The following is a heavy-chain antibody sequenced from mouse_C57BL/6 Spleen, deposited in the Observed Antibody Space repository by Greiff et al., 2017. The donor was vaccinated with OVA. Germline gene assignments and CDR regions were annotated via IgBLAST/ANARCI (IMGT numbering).Heavy chain of an antibody. Sequence: VQLQQSGAELVKPGASVKLSCKASGYTFTEYTIHWVKQRSGQGLEWIGWFYPGSGSTKYNEKFKDKATLTVDTSSSPDYMELSRLTSEDSAVYCCARHACSGWLAYWGQGTLVTVSA. J-gene: IGHJ3*01. CDR2: FYPGSGST. CDR1: GYTFTEYT. D-gene: IGHD3-2*02. V-gene: IGHV1-62-2*01. CDR3: ARHACSGWLAY.